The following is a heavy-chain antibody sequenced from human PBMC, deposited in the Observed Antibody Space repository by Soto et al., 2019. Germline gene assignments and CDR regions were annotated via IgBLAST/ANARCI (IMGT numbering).Heavy chain of an antibody. V-gene: IGHV3-48*02. Sequence: GGSLRLSCAASGFRFSTYNMDWVRQAPGKGPEWIAHISTTSFTIYYADSVKGRFTISRDNDRNSLYLEMNSLRDEDTAVYYCARDRCYDGTCYSASDSWGQGTLVTVSS. CDR1: GFRFSTYN. D-gene: IGHD2-15*01. CDR3: ARDRCYDGTCYSASDS. CDR2: ISTTSFTI. J-gene: IGHJ5*01.